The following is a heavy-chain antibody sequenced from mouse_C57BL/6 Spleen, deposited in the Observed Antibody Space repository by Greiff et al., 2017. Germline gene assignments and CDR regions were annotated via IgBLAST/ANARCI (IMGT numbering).Heavy chain of an antibody. CDR1: GYSITSGYD. D-gene: IGHD1-2*01. CDR3: ARDRHYYGGFAY. J-gene: IGHJ3*01. Sequence: EVKLQESGPGMVKPSQSLSLTCTVTGYSITSGYDWHWIRHFPGNKLEWMGYISYSGSTNYNPSLKSRISITHDTSKNHFFLKLNSVTTEDTATYYCARDRHYYGGFAYWGQGTLVTVSA. CDR2: ISYSGST. V-gene: IGHV3-1*01.